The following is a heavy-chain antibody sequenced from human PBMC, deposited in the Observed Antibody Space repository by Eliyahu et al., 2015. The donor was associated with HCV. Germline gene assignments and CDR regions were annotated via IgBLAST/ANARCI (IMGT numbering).Heavy chain of an antibody. CDR3: AREHWYYDY. CDR1: FSVYY. Sequence: FSVYYIHWVRQAPGQGLEWMGWIKPDSGATYYAQSFQDRVTMTRDMSINTVYMELRRLRSDDTAVYFCAREHWYYDYWGQGTLVTVSS. J-gene: IGHJ4*02. CDR2: IKPDSGAT. D-gene: IGHD1-7*01. V-gene: IGHV1-2*02.